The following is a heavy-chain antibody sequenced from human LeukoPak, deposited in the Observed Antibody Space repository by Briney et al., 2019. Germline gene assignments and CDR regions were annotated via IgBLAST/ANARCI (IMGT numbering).Heavy chain of an antibody. Sequence: ASVKVSCKASGYTFTSYGISWVRQAPGQGLEWMGWISAYNGNTNYAQKFQGRVTMTGDTSISTAYMELSRLRSDDTAVYYCARDLWFGELLPNPIDYWGQGTLVTVSS. V-gene: IGHV1-18*01. J-gene: IGHJ4*02. CDR2: ISAYNGNT. CDR3: ARDLWFGELLPNPIDY. CDR1: GYTFTSYG. D-gene: IGHD3-10*01.